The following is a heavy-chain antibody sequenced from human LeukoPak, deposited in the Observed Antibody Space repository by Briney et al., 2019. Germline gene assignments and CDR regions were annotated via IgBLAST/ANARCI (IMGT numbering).Heavy chain of an antibody. CDR3: AKPRVVTY. J-gene: IGHJ4*02. V-gene: IGHV3-23*01. CDR2: ISGGGGST. Sequence: GGSLRLSCAASGFTFSSYSMSCVRQTPGKGLEWVSAISGGGGSTYYADSVKGRFTISRDNSKNTLYLQMNSLRAEDTAVYYCAKPRVVTYWGQGTLVTVSS. CDR1: GFTFSSYS. D-gene: IGHD2-21*02.